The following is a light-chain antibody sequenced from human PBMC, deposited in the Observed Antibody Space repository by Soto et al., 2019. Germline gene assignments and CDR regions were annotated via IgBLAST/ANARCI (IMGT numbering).Light chain of an antibody. J-gene: IGKJ3*01. Sequence: DIQMTQSPSSLSASVRDRVTITCQARQDINKYLDWYQQKPRQGGKLLIYDASNLETGVPSRFSRSSSGTHFTFTISSLQPEDFATYYCQQYDNLPFTFAPGTKVDIK. CDR2: DAS. CDR3: QQYDNLPFT. V-gene: IGKV1-33*01. CDR1: QDINKY.